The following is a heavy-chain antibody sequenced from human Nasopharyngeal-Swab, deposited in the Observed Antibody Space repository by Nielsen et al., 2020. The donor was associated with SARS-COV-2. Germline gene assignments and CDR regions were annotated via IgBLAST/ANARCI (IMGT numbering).Heavy chain of an antibody. CDR2: ISSTTYGGAP. J-gene: IGHJ3*02. Sequence: GESLKISCTTSGFTFGDYAMSWFRQAPGKGLEWVGFISSTTYGGAPEYAASVKGRFTISRDGAESIAYLQMNSLETEDTGVYYCARSVGSFYGQGAFDIWGQGTMVTVSS. CDR3: ARSVGSFYGQGAFDI. D-gene: IGHD1-26*01. V-gene: IGHV3-49*01. CDR1: GFTFGDYA.